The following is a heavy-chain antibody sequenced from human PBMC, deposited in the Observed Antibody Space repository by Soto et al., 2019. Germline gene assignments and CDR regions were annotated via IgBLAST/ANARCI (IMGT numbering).Heavy chain of an antibody. Sequence: QLQLQESGPGLVKPSQTLSLTCAVSGGSISSGGYYWSWIRQPPGKGLEWIGYIYQSGSTYYNPSLNSRVSRSVDRPKNQFCLKLSSVTAADTAVYYCGRVPGPGGQGTLVTVSS. V-gene: IGHV4-30-2*01. D-gene: IGHD3-10*01. CDR1: GGSISSGGYY. CDR3: GRVPGP. J-gene: IGHJ5*02. CDR2: IYQSGST.